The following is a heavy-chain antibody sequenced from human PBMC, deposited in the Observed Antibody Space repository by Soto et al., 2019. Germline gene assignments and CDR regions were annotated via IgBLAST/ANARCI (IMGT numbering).Heavy chain of an antibody. Sequence: QVQLVQSGAEVKKPGSSVKVSCKASGGTFSSYAISWVRQAPGQGLEWMGGIIPIVGTGNYAQNFQGRVTISADESTSTAYMELSSLKSEDTAMYYCARDLRAAGRPGMDVWGQGTPVTGSS. CDR1: GGTFSSYA. J-gene: IGHJ6*02. V-gene: IGHV1-69*01. D-gene: IGHD6-13*01. CDR3: ARDLRAAGRPGMDV. CDR2: IIPIVGTG.